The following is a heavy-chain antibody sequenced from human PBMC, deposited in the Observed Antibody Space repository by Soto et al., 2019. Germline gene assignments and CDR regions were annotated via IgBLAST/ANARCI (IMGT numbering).Heavy chain of an antibody. J-gene: IGHJ6*02. CDR3: AKEHYDILTGYYNVVWGPYGMDV. CDR1: GFTFSSYA. CDR2: ISGSGGST. Sequence: HPGGSLRLSCAASGFTFSSYAMSWVRQAPGKGLEWVSAISGSGGSTYYADSVKGRFTISRDNSKNTLYLQMNSLRAEDTAVYYCAKEHYDILTGYYNVVWGPYGMDVWGQGTTVTVSS. D-gene: IGHD3-9*01. V-gene: IGHV3-23*01.